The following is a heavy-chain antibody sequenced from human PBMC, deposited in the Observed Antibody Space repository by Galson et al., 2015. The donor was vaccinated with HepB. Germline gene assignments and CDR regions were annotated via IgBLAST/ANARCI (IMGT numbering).Heavy chain of an antibody. J-gene: IGHJ4*02. D-gene: IGHD3-22*01. CDR2: INPNNGGT. CDR3: VRGIYYYYSSGYYY. V-gene: IGHV1-2*02. CDR1: GYTFTDYY. Sequence: SVKVSCKASGYTFTDYYMHWVRQAPGQGLEWMGWINPNNGGTNSAQKFQGRVTMTRDTSISTAYMELSRLKSDDTAVYYCVRGIYYYYSSGYYYWGQGTLVTGSS.